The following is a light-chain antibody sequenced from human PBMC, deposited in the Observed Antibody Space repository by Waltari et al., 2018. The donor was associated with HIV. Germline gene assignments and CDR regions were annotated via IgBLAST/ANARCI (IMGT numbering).Light chain of an antibody. CDR2: SNN. J-gene: IGLJ2*01. CDR3: AAWDDSLNGLV. Sequence: QSVLPQPPAASGTPGPRVTLPCSGSRPNLGSKTLNWYQQLPGTAPKLPIYSNNQRPSGVPDRFSGSKSGTSASLAISGLQSEDEADYYCAAWDDSLNGLVFGGGTKLTVL. CDR1: RPNLGSKT. V-gene: IGLV1-44*01.